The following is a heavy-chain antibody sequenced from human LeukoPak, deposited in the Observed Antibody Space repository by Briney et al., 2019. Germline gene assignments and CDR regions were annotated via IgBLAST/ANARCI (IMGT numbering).Heavy chain of an antibody. D-gene: IGHD1-26*01. V-gene: IGHV3-11*01. Sequence: PGGSLRLSCAASGFTFSDYYMSWIRQAPGKGLEWVSYISLSGTIYYADSVKGRFTISRDNAKNSLYLQMSSLRAEDTAVYYCAKDILAPGLHFDHWGQGTLVTVSS. CDR2: ISLSGTI. J-gene: IGHJ4*02. CDR3: AKDILAPGLHFDH. CDR1: GFTFSDYY.